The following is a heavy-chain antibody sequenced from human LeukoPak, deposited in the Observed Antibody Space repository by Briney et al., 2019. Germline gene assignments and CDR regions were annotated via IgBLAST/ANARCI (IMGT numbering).Heavy chain of an antibody. CDR1: GFTFSSYA. CDR2: IWYDGSNK. J-gene: IGHJ5*02. Sequence: QTGRSLRLSCAASGFTFSSYAMHWVRQAPGKGLEWVAVIWYDGSNKYYADSVKGRFTISRDNSKNTLYLQMNSLRAEDTAVYYCAKDPRYGSGGDNWFDHWGQGTLVTVSS. CDR3: AKDPRYGSGGDNWFDH. D-gene: IGHD3-10*01. V-gene: IGHV3-33*06.